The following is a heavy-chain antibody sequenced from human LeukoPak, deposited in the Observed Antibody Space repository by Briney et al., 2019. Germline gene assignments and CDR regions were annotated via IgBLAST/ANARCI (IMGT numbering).Heavy chain of an antibody. D-gene: IGHD2-2*01. V-gene: IGHV4-34*01. CDR2: ISHEGDS. CDR1: GVSLRGYY. Sequence: SETLSLTCAVYGVSLRGYYWSWIRQSPEKGLEWIGEISHEGDSIYNPSLKSRVTISVDTPKNQFSLKVTSVTAADTAVYFCARHDCTGYSCYSDNWGHGALVAVSS. J-gene: IGHJ4*01. CDR3: ARHDCTGYSCYSDN.